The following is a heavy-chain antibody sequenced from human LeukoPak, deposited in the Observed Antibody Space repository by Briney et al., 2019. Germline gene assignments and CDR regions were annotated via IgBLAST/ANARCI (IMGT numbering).Heavy chain of an antibody. CDR2: ITGSGGFT. CDR3: VKDQYSGSGSYPDAFDF. J-gene: IGHJ3*01. Sequence: GGSLRLSCAASGFPFSTYAMNWVRQAPGKGLEWVSVITGSGGFTQYADSVKGRFTISRDNSKNTVYLQMNSLRVEDTAVYYCVKDQYSGSGSYPDAFDFWGQGTVVTVSS. D-gene: IGHD3-10*01. CDR1: GFPFSTYA. V-gene: IGHV3-23*01.